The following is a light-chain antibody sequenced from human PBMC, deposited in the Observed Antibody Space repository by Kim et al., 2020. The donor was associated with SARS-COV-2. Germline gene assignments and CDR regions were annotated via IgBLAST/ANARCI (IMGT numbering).Light chain of an antibody. Sequence: GQTVRITCQGDSLRRNYERWYQQKPGQDPVLVMSDKDSRPTGIPDRFSGSSSGNTASLTITGAHAADEADYYCQSRDRDSTGNLYVFGPGTKVTVL. V-gene: IGLV3-19*01. CDR3: QSRDRDSTGNLYV. CDR2: DKD. CDR1: SLRRNY. J-gene: IGLJ1*01.